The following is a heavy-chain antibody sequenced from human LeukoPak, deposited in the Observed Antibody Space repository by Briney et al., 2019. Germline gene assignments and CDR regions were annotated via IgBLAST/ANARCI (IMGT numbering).Heavy chain of an antibody. Sequence: GGSLRLSCAASGFTVSSNYMSWVRQAPGKGLEWVSVIYSGANTYYTDSVKGRFTISRDNSKNTLYLQMNSLRTEDTAVYYCARDNYGSGSYYPFEYWGQGTLVTVSS. CDR2: IYSGANT. CDR1: GFTVSSNY. J-gene: IGHJ4*02. CDR3: ARDNYGSGSYYPFEY. D-gene: IGHD3-10*01. V-gene: IGHV3-66*01.